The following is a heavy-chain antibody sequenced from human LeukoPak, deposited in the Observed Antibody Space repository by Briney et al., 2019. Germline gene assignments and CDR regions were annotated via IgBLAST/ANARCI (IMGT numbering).Heavy chain of an antibody. J-gene: IGHJ5*02. Sequence: ASVKVSSKASGYTFTGYYMHWVRQAPGQGLEWMGWINPNSGGTNYAQKFQGRVTMTRDTSISTAYMELSRLRSDDTAVYYCARDSGPWGVFDPWGQGTLVTVSS. CDR2: INPNSGGT. CDR3: ARDSGPWGVFDP. CDR1: GYTFTGYY. D-gene: IGHD3-10*01. V-gene: IGHV1-2*02.